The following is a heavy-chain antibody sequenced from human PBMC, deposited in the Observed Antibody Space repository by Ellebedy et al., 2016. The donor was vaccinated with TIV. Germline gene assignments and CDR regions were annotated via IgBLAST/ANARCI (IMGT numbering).Heavy chain of an antibody. V-gene: IGHV4-34*01. CDR3: ARRNWYFDL. CDR2: INHSGST. CDR1: GGSFSGYY. J-gene: IGHJ2*01. Sequence: SETLSLXXAVYGGSFSGYYWSWIRQPPGKGLEWIGEINHSGSTNYNPSLKSRVTISVDTSKNQFSLKLSSVTAADTAVYYCARRNWYFDLWGRGTLVTVSS.